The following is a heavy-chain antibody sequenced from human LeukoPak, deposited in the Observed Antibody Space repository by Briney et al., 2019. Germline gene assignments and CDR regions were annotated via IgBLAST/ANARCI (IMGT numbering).Heavy chain of an antibody. CDR1: GFTFSDYY. CDR3: ARGEREMKWRLGDSSSWFPPGVDP. D-gene: IGHD6-13*01. J-gene: IGHJ5*02. CDR2: ISSSSSTI. Sequence: GGSLRLSCAASGFTFSDYYMSWIRQAPGKGLEWVSYISSSSSTIYYADSVKGRFTISRDNAKNSLYLQMNSLRAEDTAVYYCARGEREMKWRLGDSSSWFPPGVDPWGQGTLVTVSS. V-gene: IGHV3-11*04.